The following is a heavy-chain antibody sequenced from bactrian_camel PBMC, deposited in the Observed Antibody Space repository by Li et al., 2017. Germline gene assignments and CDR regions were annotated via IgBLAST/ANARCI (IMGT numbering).Heavy chain of an antibody. V-gene: IGHV3S1*01. Sequence: VQLVESGGGSVQAGGSLRLSCAASGYTGSTYCMGWFRKAPGKEREGIATIYTGGIRTYYADSVKGRFAITRDDAKNTVYLQMNDLKPEDTAVYYCARDKDYVIGGRYNPDSQGTQVTVS. CDR1: GYTGSTYC. CDR2: IYTGGIRT. J-gene: IGHJ4*01. D-gene: IGHD7*01.